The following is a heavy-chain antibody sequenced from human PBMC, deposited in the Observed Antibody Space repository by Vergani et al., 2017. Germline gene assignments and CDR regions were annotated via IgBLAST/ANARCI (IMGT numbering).Heavy chain of an antibody. CDR1: GFTFSSYG. CDR3: AKDKMYNWNYERYYCGMDV. J-gene: IGHJ6*02. CDR2: IRYDGSNK. V-gene: IGHV3-30*02. D-gene: IGHD1-7*01. Sequence: QVQLVESGGGVVQPGGSLRLSCAASGFTFSSYGMHWVRQAPGKGLEWVAFIRYDGSNKYYADSVKGLITISRDNSKNTLYLQMNRLRAEDTGVYYCAKDKMYNWNYERYYCGMDVWGQGTTVTVSS.